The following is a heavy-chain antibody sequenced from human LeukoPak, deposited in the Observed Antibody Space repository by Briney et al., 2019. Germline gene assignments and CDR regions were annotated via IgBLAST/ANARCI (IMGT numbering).Heavy chain of an antibody. Sequence: GGSLRLSCAASGFTFSNAWMSWVRQAPGKGLEWVGRIKSKTDGGTTDYAAPVKGRFTISRDDSKNTLYLQMNSLKTEDTAVYYCTTDPQGGYYYDSSGYSAHSDYWGQGTLVTVSS. CDR3: TTDPQGGYYYDSSGYSAHSDY. J-gene: IGHJ4*02. CDR2: IKSKTDGGTT. D-gene: IGHD3-22*01. CDR1: GFTFSNAW. V-gene: IGHV3-15*01.